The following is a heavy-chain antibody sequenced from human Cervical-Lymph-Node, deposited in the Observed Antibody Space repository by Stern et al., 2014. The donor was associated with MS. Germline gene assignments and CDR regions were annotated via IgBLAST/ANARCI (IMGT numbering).Heavy chain of an antibody. J-gene: IGHJ1*01. Sequence: QLVQSGAEVKKPGASVKVSCKASGYTFTTYFVHWVRQAPGQGLEWMGIIEPSGGITNYAQNFQGRVTMTRDTSTTTVYMDLSSLRSDDTAMYFCARGGRYSDTSGYSERYFQHWGQGTLVTVSS. V-gene: IGHV1-46*01. CDR2: IEPSGGIT. CDR3: ARGGRYSDTSGYSERYFQH. D-gene: IGHD3-22*01. CDR1: GYTFTTYF.